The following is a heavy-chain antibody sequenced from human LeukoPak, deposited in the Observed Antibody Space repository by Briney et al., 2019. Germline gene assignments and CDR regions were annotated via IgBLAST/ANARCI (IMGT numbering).Heavy chain of an antibody. V-gene: IGHV3-23*01. CDR3: AKVHYDILTGYYGPHAFDI. CDR1: GFTFSNYG. Sequence: GGSLRLSCAASGFTFSNYGMSWVRQAPGKGLEWVSAISGSGGSTYYADSVKGRFTISRDNSKNTLYLQMNSLRAEDTAVYYCAKVHYDILTGYYGPHAFDIWGQGTMVTVSS. D-gene: IGHD3-9*01. CDR2: ISGSGGST. J-gene: IGHJ3*02.